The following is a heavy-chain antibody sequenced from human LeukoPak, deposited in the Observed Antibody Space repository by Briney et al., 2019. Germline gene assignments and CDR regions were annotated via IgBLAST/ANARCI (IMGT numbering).Heavy chain of an antibody. Sequence: ASVTVSCRTSGYTFINYQIHWVRQAPDQGLEWMGRINSNSGATVFAQKFQGRVTMTRDTSINTVYMELSSLEFDDTAVYYCTRTWWTEACSSSSCFTPDFDYWGQGTPATVSS. CDR2: INSNSGAT. D-gene: IGHD2-2*02. J-gene: IGHJ4*02. V-gene: IGHV1-2*06. CDR1: GYTFINYQ. CDR3: TRTWWTEACSSSSCFTPDFDY.